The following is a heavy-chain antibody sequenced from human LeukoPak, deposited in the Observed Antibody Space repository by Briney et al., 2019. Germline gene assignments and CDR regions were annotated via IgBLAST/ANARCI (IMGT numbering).Heavy chain of an antibody. Sequence: SETLSLTCTVSGGSISSYYWSWIRQPPGKGLEWIGYIYYSGSTNYNPSLKSRVTISVDTSKNQFSLKLSSVTAADTAVYYCARDRGSSGRYYFDYWGKGILVTVSS. CDR1: GGSISSYY. CDR3: ARDRGSSGRYYFDY. D-gene: IGHD6-19*01. J-gene: IGHJ4*02. CDR2: IYYSGST. V-gene: IGHV4-59*01.